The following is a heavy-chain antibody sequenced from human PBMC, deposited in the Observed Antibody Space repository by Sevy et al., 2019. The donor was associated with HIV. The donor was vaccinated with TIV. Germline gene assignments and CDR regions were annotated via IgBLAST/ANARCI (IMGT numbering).Heavy chain of an antibody. V-gene: IGHV3-74*01. Sequence: GGSLRLSCAGSGFTFSGHWMHWVRQAPGKGLVWVSRINPDGSSTDYADSVKGRCTISRDNAKNTLYLQMSSLRAEDTALYYCVRDTYFDLWGRSTLVTASS. CDR2: INPDGSST. CDR3: VRDTYFDL. J-gene: IGHJ2*01. CDR1: GFTFSGHW.